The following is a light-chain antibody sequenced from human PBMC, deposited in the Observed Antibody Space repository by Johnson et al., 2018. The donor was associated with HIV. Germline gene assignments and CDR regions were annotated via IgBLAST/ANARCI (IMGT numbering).Light chain of an antibody. CDR3: GTWDSSLSAYV. Sequence: QSVLTQPPSVSAAPGQKVTISCSGSSSNIGSNFVSWYQQLPGTAPKVLIYENNKRPSGIPARFHGSQSGTSATLGITGLQTGDEADYYCGTWDSSLSAYVFVTWTKVTVL. CDR1: SSNIGSNF. V-gene: IGLV1-51*02. J-gene: IGLJ1*01. CDR2: ENN.